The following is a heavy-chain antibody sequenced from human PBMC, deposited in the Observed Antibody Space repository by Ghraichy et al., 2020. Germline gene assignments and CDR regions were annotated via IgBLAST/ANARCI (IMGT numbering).Heavy chain of an antibody. J-gene: IGHJ3*02. CDR2: INPNSGGT. CDR1: GYTFTGYY. D-gene: IGHD2-2*03. CDR3: ARGRVDIVVVPAASGADCDAFDI. Sequence: ASVKVSCKASGYTFTGYYMHWVRQAPGQGLEWMGWINPNSGGTNYAQKFQGRVTMTRDTSISTAYMELSRLRSDDTAVYYCARGRVDIVVVPAASGADCDAFDIWGQGTMVTVSS. V-gene: IGHV1-2*02.